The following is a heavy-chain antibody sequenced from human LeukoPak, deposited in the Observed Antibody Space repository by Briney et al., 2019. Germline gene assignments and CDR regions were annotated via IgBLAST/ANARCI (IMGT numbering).Heavy chain of an antibody. CDR1: GGTFSSYA. D-gene: IGHD3-16*01. J-gene: IGHJ6*02. Sequence: SVTVSFKASGGTFSSYAISWVRQAPGQGLEWMGRIIPILGIANYAQKFQGRVTITADKSTSTAYMELSSLRSEDTAVYYCAGGGSFPTHYYYYGMDVWGRGTTVTVSS. CDR3: AGGGSFPTHYYYYGMDV. CDR2: IIPILGIA. V-gene: IGHV1-69*04.